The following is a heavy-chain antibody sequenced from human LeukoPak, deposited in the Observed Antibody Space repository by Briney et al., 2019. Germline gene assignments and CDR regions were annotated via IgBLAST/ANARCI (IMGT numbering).Heavy chain of an antibody. Sequence: ASVKVSCKASGYTFTSYDINWVRQATGQGLEWMGWMNPNSGNTGHAQKFQGRVTMTRNTSISTAYMELSSLRSEDTAVYYCARGEVRYFDWLLTPIDYWGQGTPVTVSS. CDR1: GYTFTSYD. V-gene: IGHV1-8*01. CDR2: MNPNSGNT. CDR3: ARGEVRYFDWLLTPIDY. J-gene: IGHJ4*02. D-gene: IGHD3-9*01.